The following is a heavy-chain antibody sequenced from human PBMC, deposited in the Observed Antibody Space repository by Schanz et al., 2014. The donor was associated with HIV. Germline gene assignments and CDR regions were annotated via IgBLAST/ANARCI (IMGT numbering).Heavy chain of an antibody. CDR2: ISGSGGTT. Sequence: EVQVLESGGGIIQPGGSLRLSCAASGFTFSMYAMSWVRQAPGKGLEWVSVISGSGGTTYFADSVKGRFTISRDNSKNTLYLQMNSLRVEDTAVYYCANEEVPNDYWGQGTLVTVSS. CDR3: ANEEVPNDY. J-gene: IGHJ4*02. CDR1: GFTFSMYA. V-gene: IGHV3-23*01.